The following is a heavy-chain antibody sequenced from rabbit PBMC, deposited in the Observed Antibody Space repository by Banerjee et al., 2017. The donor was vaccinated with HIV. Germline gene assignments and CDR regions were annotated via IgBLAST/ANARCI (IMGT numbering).Heavy chain of an antibody. Sequence: QQLVESGGGLVKPGASLTLTCKASGFSFSSGYDMCWVRQAPGKGLEWIGCIYVGSGSTYYASWAKGRFTISKTSSTTVTLQLNSLTAADTATYFCGREYSSGWGVYYGMDLRGQGTLVTVS. CDR1: GFSFSSGYD. D-gene: IGHD4-1*01. CDR2: IYVGSGST. V-gene: IGHV1S40*01. J-gene: IGHJ6*01. CDR3: GREYSSGWGVYYGMDL.